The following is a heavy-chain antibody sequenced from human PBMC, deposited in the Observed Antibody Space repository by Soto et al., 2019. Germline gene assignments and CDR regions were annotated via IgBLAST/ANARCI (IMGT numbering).Heavy chain of an antibody. CDR1: GYSFTSYS. D-gene: IGHD2-15*01. V-gene: IGHV1-3*01. J-gene: IGHJ6*02. CDR3: AGDYWRDDYNGVDV. Sequence: QVQLVQSGAEVKKPGASVKVSCKASGYSFTSYSMHWVRQAPGQGLEWMGWINADNGNTKYSQKYKGTVTVTGDTSAGKLHMELNSLRAEDTAVYYCAGDYWRDDYNGVDVWGQGTTVTVSS. CDR2: INADNGNT.